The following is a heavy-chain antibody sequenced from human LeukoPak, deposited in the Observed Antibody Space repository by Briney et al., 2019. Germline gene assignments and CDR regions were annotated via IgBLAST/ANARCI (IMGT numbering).Heavy chain of an antibody. CDR2: ISSSGSTI. V-gene: IGHV3-11*04. Sequence: PGGSLRLSCAASGFTFSDYYMSWIRQAPGKGLEWVSYISSSGSTIYYADSVKGRFTISRDNAKNSLYLQMNSLRAEDTAVYYCARVLGDLSSSLYFDYWGQGTLVTVSS. CDR3: ARVLGDLSSSLYFDY. D-gene: IGHD6-13*01. CDR1: GFTFSDYY. J-gene: IGHJ4*02.